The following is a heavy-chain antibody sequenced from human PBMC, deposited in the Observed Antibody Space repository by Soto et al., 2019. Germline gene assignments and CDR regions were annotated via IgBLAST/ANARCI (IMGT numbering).Heavy chain of an antibody. CDR1: GFTFRSYA. J-gene: IGHJ4*02. Sequence: PGEPLSLSCAASGFTFRSYAMSWVRQAPGKGLEWVSYISSSGSTIYYADSVKGRFTISRDNAKNSLYLQMNSLRAEDTAVYYCASSKGGLRDDYWGQGTLVTVSS. D-gene: IGHD4-17*01. CDR3: ASSKGGLRDDY. CDR2: ISSSGSTI. V-gene: IGHV3-48*03.